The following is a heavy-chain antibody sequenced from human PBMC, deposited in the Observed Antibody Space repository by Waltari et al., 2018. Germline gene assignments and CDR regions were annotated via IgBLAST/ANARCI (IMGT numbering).Heavy chain of an antibody. D-gene: IGHD6-13*01. CDR3: ARGYVAAVGNYYYYMDV. V-gene: IGHV4-59*01. Sequence: QVQLQESGPGLVKPSETLSLTCTVSGGSLSSYYWSWIRPPPGKGLEWIGYIYYSGSTNYNPSLKSRVTISVDTSKNQFSLKLSSVTAADTAVYYCARGYVAAVGNYYYYMDVWGKGTTVTVSS. J-gene: IGHJ6*03. CDR1: GGSLSSYY. CDR2: IYYSGST.